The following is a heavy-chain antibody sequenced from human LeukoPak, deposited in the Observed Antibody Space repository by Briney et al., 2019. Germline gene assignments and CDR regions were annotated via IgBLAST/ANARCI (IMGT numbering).Heavy chain of an antibody. CDR3: AKDMGQWPTRGDAFDI. CDR1: GFTFDDYA. D-gene: IGHD6-19*01. CDR2: ISWNSGSI. J-gene: IGHJ3*02. Sequence: SLRLSCAASGFTFDDYAMLWVRHAPGKGLEWVSGISWNSGSIGYADSVKGRFTISRDNAKNSLYLQMTSLRAEDTALYYCAKDMGQWPTRGDAFDIWGQGTMVTVSS. V-gene: IGHV3-9*01.